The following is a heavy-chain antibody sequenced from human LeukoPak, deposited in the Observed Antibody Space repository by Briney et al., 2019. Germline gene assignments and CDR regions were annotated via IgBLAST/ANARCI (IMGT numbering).Heavy chain of an antibody. V-gene: IGHV3-33*01. CDR2: IWYDGSNK. Sequence: PGRSLRLSCAASGFTFSSYGMHWVRQAPGKGLEGGAVIWYDGSNKYYADSVKGRFTISRDNSKNTLYLQMNSLRAEDTAVYYCARGLLWFGELSPTLDYWGQGTLVTVSS. J-gene: IGHJ4*02. CDR3: ARGLLWFGELSPTLDY. D-gene: IGHD3-10*01. CDR1: GFTFSSYG.